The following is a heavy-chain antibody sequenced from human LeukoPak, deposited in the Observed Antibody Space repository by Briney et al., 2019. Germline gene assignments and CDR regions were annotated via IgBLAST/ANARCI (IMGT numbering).Heavy chain of an antibody. Sequence: GSLRLSCVPSEFSFSTYWMSWVRQAPGKGLEWVSVVSSSGGSTYYADSVKGRFTISRDNSKNTLSLQMSSLRAEDTAVYYCAKVKSGSYRGGDFDYWGQGTLVTVSS. J-gene: IGHJ4*02. D-gene: IGHD3-16*02. CDR1: EFSFSTYW. CDR2: VSSSGGST. CDR3: AKVKSGSYRGGDFDY. V-gene: IGHV3-23*01.